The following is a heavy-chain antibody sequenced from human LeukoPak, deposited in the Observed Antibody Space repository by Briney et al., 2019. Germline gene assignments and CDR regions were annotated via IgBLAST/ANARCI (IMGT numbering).Heavy chain of an antibody. CDR1: GGSISSGNYY. J-gene: IGHJ4*02. D-gene: IGHD3-10*01. CDR2: IFTSGST. V-gene: IGHV4-61*02. CDR3: ARDAKSRAPSYYFDY. Sequence: SETLSLTCTVSGGSISSGNYYWSWIRQPAGKGLEWIGRIFTSGSTNYNPSLKSRVTISVDTSKNQFSLKLSSVTAADTAVYYCARDAKSRAPSYYFDYWGQGTLVTVSS.